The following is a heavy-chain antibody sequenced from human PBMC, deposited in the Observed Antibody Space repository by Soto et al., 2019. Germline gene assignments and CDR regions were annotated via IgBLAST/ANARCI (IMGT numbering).Heavy chain of an antibody. CDR2: ISGSGGRA. V-gene: IGHV3-23*01. CDR1: GFTFINYA. J-gene: IGHJ4*02. CDR3: AKYYASGSYYHFDS. Sequence: EVQLLESGGDLVQPGGSLRLSCAASGFTFINYAMSWVRQAPGLGLEWVSSISGSGGRADYADSVRGRFTISRDNSKKTLSLQMNSLRVYDTAIYSCAKYYASGSYYHFDSWGQGTLVTVSS. D-gene: IGHD3-10*01.